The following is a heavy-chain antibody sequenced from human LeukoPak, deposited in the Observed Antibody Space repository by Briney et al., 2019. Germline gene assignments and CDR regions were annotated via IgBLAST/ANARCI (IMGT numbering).Heavy chain of an antibody. CDR3: AKDLTTVTSQGDY. D-gene: IGHD4-17*01. Sequence: PGGSQRLSCAASGFIFSSYGMHWVRQAPGKGPEWVAFTRYDGSDKYYADSVKGRFTISRDNSKNTLYLQMNSLRAEDTAVYYCAKDLTTVTSQGDYWGQGTLVTVSS. J-gene: IGHJ4*02. V-gene: IGHV3-30*02. CDR1: GFIFSSYG. CDR2: TRYDGSDK.